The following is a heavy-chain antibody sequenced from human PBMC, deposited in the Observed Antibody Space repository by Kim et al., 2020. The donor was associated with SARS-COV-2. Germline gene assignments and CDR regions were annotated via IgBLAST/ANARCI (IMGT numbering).Heavy chain of an antibody. CDR3: AKDQNILPGYYYYGMDV. V-gene: IGHV3-23*03. CDR2: IYSGGSST. J-gene: IGHJ6*02. D-gene: IGHD3-9*01. Sequence: GGSLRLSCAASGFTFSSYAMSWVRQAPGKGLEWVSVIYSGGSSTYYADSVKGRFTISRDNSKNTLYLQMNSLRAEDTAVYYCAKDQNILPGYYYYGMDVWGQGTTVTVSS. CDR1: GFTFSSYA.